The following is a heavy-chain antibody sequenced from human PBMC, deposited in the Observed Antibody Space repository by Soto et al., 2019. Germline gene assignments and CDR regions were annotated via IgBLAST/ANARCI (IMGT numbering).Heavy chain of an antibody. Sequence: QVQLVQSGAEVKKPGSSVKVSCKASGGTFSSYAISWVRQAPGQGLEWMGGIIPIFGTANYAQKFKGRVTITADESTSTAYMEMSSLRSEDTAVYYCARGHPTYDLQGKYAFDIWGQGTMVTVSS. CDR1: GGTFSSYA. V-gene: IGHV1-69*01. CDR3: ARGHPTYDLQGKYAFDI. CDR2: IIPIFGTA. J-gene: IGHJ3*02. D-gene: IGHD3-16*01.